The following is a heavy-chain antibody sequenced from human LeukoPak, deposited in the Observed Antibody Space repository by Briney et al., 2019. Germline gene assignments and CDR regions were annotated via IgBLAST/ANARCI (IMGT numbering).Heavy chain of an antibody. CDR3: ARGNAHAFDI. J-gene: IGHJ3*02. D-gene: IGHD1-1*01. V-gene: IGHV3-74*01. CDR2: IHSDGSST. Sequence: GGSLRLSRAASGFTFSNYWMHWVRQAPGKGLVWVSRIHSDGSSTTSADSVKGRFTISRDNAENTLYLQMNSLRAEDTAVYFCARGNAHAFDIWGQGTMVTVSS. CDR1: GFTFSNYW.